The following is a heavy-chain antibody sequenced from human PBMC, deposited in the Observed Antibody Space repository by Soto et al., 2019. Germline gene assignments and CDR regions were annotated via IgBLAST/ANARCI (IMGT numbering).Heavy chain of an antibody. Sequence: SETLSLTCTVSGGSISSGGYYWSWIRQHPGKGLEWIGYIYYSGSTYYNPSLKSRVTISVDTSKNQFSLKLSSVTAADTAVYYCARVSSPRDYGDYDYWGQGTLVTVSS. J-gene: IGHJ4*02. CDR1: GGSISSGGYY. CDR2: IYYSGST. V-gene: IGHV4-31*03. CDR3: ARVSSPRDYGDYDY. D-gene: IGHD4-17*01.